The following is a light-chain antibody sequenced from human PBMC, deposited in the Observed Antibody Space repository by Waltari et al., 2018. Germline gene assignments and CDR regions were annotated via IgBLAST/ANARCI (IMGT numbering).Light chain of an antibody. CDR3: QVWDSRSDHHVV. CDR2: GGS. J-gene: IGLJ2*01. V-gene: IGLV3-21*02. Sequence: SYVLTQPPSVSVAPGQTARITCGGNNIGSKSVQWGQQKPGQAPGLGVDGGSHRPSGAPERFSDSTSGNAATLTFSRVDAGDEADYYWQVWDSRSDHHVVFGGGTKLTVL. CDR1: NIGSKS.